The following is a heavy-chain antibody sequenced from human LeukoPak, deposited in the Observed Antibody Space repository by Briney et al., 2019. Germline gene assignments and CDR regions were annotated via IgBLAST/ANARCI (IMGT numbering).Heavy chain of an antibody. V-gene: IGHV4-59*08. CDR3: ARHTGYCSSTSCFGWFDP. D-gene: IGHD2-2*01. CDR1: GGSISSYY. J-gene: IGHJ5*02. CDR2: IYYSGST. Sequence: PSETLSLTCTVSGGSISSYYWSWIRQPPGKGLEWIGYIYYSGSTNYNPSLKSRVTISVDTSKNQFSLKLSSVTAADTAVYYCARHTGYCSSTSCFGWFDPWGQGTLVTVSS.